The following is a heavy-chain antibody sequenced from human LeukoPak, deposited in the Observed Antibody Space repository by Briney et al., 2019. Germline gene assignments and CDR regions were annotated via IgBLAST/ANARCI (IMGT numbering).Heavy chain of an antibody. CDR1: GGTFISYA. CDR2: IIPIFGTA. V-gene: IGHV1-69*05. CDR3: ERGRASAAQFDP. Sequence: SVKVSCKASGGTFISYAISWVRQAPGQGLQWMGGIIPIFGTANYAQKFQGRVTITTDESTSTAYMELSSLRSEDTAVYYCERGRASAAQFDPWGQGTLVTVSS. D-gene: IGHD6-19*01. J-gene: IGHJ5*02.